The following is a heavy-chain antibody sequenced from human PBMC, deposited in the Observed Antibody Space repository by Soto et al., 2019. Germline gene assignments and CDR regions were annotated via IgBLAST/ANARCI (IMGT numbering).Heavy chain of an antibody. CDR2: ISGRSTYI. Sequence: ESGGGLVKPGGSLRLSCAASGFTFSSYSMNWVRRAPGKGLEWVSSISGRSTYIYYADSVKGRFTISRDNAKNSLYLQMNSLRAEDTAVYYCARDPSDLWEPDQYFQNWGQGTLVTVSS. J-gene: IGHJ1*01. D-gene: IGHD1-26*01. CDR1: GFTFSSYS. V-gene: IGHV3-21*01. CDR3: ARDPSDLWEPDQYFQN.